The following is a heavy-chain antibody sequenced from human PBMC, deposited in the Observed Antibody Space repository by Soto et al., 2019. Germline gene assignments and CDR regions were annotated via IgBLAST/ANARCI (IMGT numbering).Heavy chain of an antibody. CDR3: TVRQGGSYFGYFGD. D-gene: IGHD1-26*01. CDR1: GFTFSNAW. Sequence: GGSLRLSCAASGFTFSNAWMTWVRQAPGKGLEWVGRIKSKTDGGTPDYAAPVKGRFTISRDDSENTLYLQMKSLKTEDTAVYYCTVRQGGSYFGYFGDWGLGTLVTVSS. J-gene: IGHJ4*02. V-gene: IGHV3-15*01. CDR2: IKSKTDGGTP.